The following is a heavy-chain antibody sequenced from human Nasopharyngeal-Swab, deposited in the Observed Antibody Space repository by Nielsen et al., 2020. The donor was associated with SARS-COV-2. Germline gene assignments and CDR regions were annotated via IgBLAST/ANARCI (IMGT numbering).Heavy chain of an antibody. CDR2: IWYDGSNK. Sequence: VRQPPGKGLEWVAVIWYDGSNKYYADSVKGRFTISRDNSKNTLYLQMNSLGAEDTAVYYCARDGIAAAGTQDYYYMDVWGKGTTVTVSS. CDR3: ARDGIAAAGTQDYYYMDV. V-gene: IGHV3-33*01. D-gene: IGHD6-13*01. J-gene: IGHJ6*03.